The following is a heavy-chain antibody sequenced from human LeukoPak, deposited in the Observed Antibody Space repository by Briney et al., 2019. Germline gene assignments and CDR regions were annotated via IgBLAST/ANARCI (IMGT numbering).Heavy chain of an antibody. CDR2: INHSGST. CDR1: GGSFSGYY. CDR3: ARASGYYDSSVAFGA. D-gene: IGHD3-22*01. J-gene: IGHJ5*02. V-gene: IGHV4-34*01. Sequence: PSETLSLTCAVYGGSFSGYYWSWIRQPPGKGLEWIGEINHSGSTNYNPSLKSRVTISVDTSKNQFSLKLSSVTAADTAVYYCARASGYYDSSVAFGAWGQGTLVTVSS.